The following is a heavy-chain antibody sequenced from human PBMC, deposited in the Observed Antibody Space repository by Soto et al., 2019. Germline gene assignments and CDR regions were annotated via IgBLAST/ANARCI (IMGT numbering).Heavy chain of an antibody. Sequence: VGSLRLSCAASGFTFSDYYMSWIRQAPGKGLEWVSYISSSGSTIYYADSVKGRFTISRDNAKNSLYLQMNSLRAEDTAVYYCARAALRFLEWLPGCMDVWGQGTTVTVSS. CDR2: ISSSGSTI. D-gene: IGHD3-3*01. J-gene: IGHJ6*02. CDR3: ARAALRFLEWLPGCMDV. V-gene: IGHV3-11*01. CDR1: GFTFSDYY.